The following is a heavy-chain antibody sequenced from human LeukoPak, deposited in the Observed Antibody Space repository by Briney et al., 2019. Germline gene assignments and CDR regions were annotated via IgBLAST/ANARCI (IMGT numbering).Heavy chain of an antibody. CDR3: AKGNCGSECYYHLDY. CDR2: ISGSGGRT. J-gene: IGHJ4*02. V-gene: IGHV3-23*01. D-gene: IGHD2-21*01. Sequence: GGSLRLSCAASGFTLRSHTMAWVRQAPGKGLEWVSGISGSGGRTYYADSVKGRFTISRDNSKNTLYLQMNSLRAEDTAVYYCAKGNCGSECYYHLDYWGQGTLVTVSS. CDR1: GFTLRSHT.